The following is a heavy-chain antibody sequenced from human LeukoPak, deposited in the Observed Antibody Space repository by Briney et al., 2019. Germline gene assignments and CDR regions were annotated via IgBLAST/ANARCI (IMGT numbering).Heavy chain of an antibody. Sequence: PGGSLRLSCAAVGFTFSNYAMSWVRQSPARGLEWVSSIRGGGDTFYADSVKGRFTLSRDDSRNTVFLQLNNLRVEDTAIYYCAKANWVSNADAVWWGQGTVVTVSS. CDR1: GFTFSNYA. CDR3: AKANWVSNADAVW. J-gene: IGHJ4*02. D-gene: IGHD1-1*01. V-gene: IGHV3-23*01. CDR2: IRGGGDT.